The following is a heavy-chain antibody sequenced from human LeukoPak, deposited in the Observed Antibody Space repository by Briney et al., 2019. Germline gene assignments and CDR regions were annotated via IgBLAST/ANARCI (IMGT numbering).Heavy chain of an antibody. D-gene: IGHD2-2*01. CDR1: GYTITSYA. CDR3: ARAPIVVVPAAMLYYYGMDV. V-gene: IGHV1-3*01. J-gene: IGHJ6*02. Sequence: ASVKVSCKASGYTITSYAIHWVRQAPGQRLEWMGWINAGNGNTKYSQKFQGRVTITRDTSASTAYMELSSLRSEDTAVYYCARAPIVVVPAAMLYYYGMDVWGQGTTVTVSS. CDR2: INAGNGNT.